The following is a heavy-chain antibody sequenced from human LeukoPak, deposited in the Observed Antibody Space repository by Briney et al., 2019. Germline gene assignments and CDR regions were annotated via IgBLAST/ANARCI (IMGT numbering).Heavy chain of an antibody. V-gene: IGHV1-18*01. Sequence: ASVTVSCKASGYTVTSYGISWVRQAPGQGLEWMGWISAYNGNTNYAQKLQGRVTMTTDTSTSTAYMELRSLRSDDTAVYYCARERSSGQSDYWGQGTLVTVSS. CDR1: GYTVTSYG. CDR2: ISAYNGNT. D-gene: IGHD3-22*01. CDR3: ARERSSGQSDY. J-gene: IGHJ4*02.